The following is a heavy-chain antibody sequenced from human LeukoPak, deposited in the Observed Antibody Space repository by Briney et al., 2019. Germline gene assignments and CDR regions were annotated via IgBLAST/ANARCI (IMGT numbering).Heavy chain of an antibody. Sequence: ASVKVSCKASGYTFTGYYMHWVRQAPGQGLEWMGWINPNSGGTNYAQKFQGRVTMTRDTSISTAYMELSRLRSDDTAVYYCAREGPDHSSSWLLIDWFDPWGQGTLVTVSS. D-gene: IGHD6-13*01. CDR3: AREGPDHSSSWLLIDWFDP. V-gene: IGHV1-2*02. J-gene: IGHJ5*02. CDR1: GYTFTGYY. CDR2: INPNSGGT.